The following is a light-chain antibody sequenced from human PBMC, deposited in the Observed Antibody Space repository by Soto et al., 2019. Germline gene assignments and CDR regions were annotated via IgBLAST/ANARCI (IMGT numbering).Light chain of an antibody. CDR1: SSNIGNNG. CDR2: YDD. Sequence: QAVVTQPPSVSGAPRQRVTISCSGSSSNIGNNGVAWYQQVPGKAPKLLIYYDDLLASGVSDRFSGSKSGTSASLAISGLQSEDEADYYCAAWEDSLNGPVFGGGTKLTVL. J-gene: IGLJ2*01. V-gene: IGLV1-36*01. CDR3: AAWEDSLNGPV.